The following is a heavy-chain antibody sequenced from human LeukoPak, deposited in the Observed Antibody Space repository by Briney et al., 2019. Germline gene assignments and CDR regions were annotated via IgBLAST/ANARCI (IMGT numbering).Heavy chain of an antibody. V-gene: IGHV4-34*01. CDR3: ASNPHRDGPLNC. J-gene: IGHJ4*02. Sequence: SETLSLTCAVYGGSFSTYYWSWIRQPPGRGLEWIGEINHSGTINYNPSLESRVTMSIDASKNQFSLKLRSVTAADTAVYYCASNPHRDGPLNCWGQGTLVTVSS. CDR2: INHSGTI. D-gene: IGHD5-24*01. CDR1: GGSFSTYY.